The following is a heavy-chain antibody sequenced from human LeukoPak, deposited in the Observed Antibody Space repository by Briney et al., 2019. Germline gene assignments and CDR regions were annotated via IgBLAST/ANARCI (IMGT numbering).Heavy chain of an antibody. CDR1: GGTFSSYA. CDR3: ATYYYDSSEEYFQH. J-gene: IGHJ1*01. V-gene: IGHV1-69*06. Sequence: SVTVSCKASGGTFSSYAISWVRRAPGQGLEWMGRIIPIFGTANYAQKFQGRVTITADKSTSTAYMELSSLRSEDTAVYYCATYYYDSSEEYFQHWGQGTLVTVSS. D-gene: IGHD3-22*01. CDR2: IIPIFGTA.